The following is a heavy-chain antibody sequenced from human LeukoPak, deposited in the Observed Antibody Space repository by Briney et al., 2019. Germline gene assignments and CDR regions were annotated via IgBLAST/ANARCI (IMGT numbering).Heavy chain of an antibody. CDR1: GFTFSSYW. D-gene: IGHD4-23*01. J-gene: IGHJ4*02. Sequence: GGSLRLSCAASGFTFSSYWMSWVRQAPGKGLEWVANIKQDGSEKYYVDSVKGRFTISRDNAKNSLYLQMSSLRAEDTAVYYCASLIYGGNLDFDYWGQGTLVTVSS. V-gene: IGHV3-7*01. CDR2: IKQDGSEK. CDR3: ASLIYGGNLDFDY.